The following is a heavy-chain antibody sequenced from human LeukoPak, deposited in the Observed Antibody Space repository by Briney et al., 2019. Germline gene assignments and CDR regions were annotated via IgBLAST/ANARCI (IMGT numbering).Heavy chain of an antibody. CDR2: IRYDGSNK. D-gene: IGHD4/OR15-4a*01. Sequence: GGSLRLSCAASGFTFSSYGMHWVRQAPGKGLEWLAFIRYDGSNKYYADSVKGRFTISRDNSKNTLYLQMNSLRAEDTAVYYCARRAGAYSHPYDYWGRGTLVTVSS. J-gene: IGHJ4*02. CDR3: ARRAGAYSHPYDY. CDR1: GFTFSSYG. V-gene: IGHV3-30*02.